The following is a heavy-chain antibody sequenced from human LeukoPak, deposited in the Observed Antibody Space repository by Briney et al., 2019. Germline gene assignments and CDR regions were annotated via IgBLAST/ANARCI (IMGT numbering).Heavy chain of an antibody. V-gene: IGHV4-39*01. CDR3: VRHLFGSGYYADY. CDR2: IYYSGST. D-gene: IGHD3-22*01. CDR1: GGSISSSNYY. Sequence: KPSETLSLTCTVSGGSISSSNYYWGWIRQPPGKGLEWIGTIYYSGSTYYNPSLKSRVTISVDTSKNQFSLNLTSVTATDTAVYYCVRHLFGSGYYADYWGQGTLVTVSS. J-gene: IGHJ4*02.